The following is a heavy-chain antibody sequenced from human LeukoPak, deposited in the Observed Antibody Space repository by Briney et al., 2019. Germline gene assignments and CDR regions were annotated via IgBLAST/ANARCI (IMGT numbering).Heavy chain of an antibody. J-gene: IGHJ4*02. CDR1: GFTFSSYG. CDR3: AKDGRDGSYRPVPVDY. CDR2: ISHDGSNK. D-gene: IGHD1-26*01. V-gene: IGHV3-30*18. Sequence: PGRSLRLSCAASGFTFSSYGMHWVRQAPGKGLEWVAVISHDGSNKYYADSVKGRFTISRDNSKNTLYLQMNSLRAEDTAVYYCAKDGRDGSYRPVPVDYWGQGTLVTVSS.